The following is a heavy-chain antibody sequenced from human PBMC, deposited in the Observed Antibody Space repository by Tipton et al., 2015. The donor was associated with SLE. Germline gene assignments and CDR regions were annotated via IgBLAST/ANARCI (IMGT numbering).Heavy chain of an antibody. CDR3: ARQEGIAVAGLGYWYSDL. Sequence: TLSLTCAVYGGSFSGYYWSWIRQPPGKGLEWIGEINHSGSTNYNPSLKSRVTISVDTSKNQFSLNLNSVTAADTAVYYCARQEGIAVAGLGYWYSDLWGRGTLITVSS. CDR2: INHSGST. CDR1: GGSFSGYY. V-gene: IGHV4-34*01. J-gene: IGHJ2*01. D-gene: IGHD6-19*01.